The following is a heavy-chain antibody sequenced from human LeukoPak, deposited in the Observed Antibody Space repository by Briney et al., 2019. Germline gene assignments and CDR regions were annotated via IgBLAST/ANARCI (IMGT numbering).Heavy chain of an antibody. CDR2: INPNSGGT. V-gene: IGHV1-2*04. CDR3: ARDRRDYGDYAEGYFDY. CDR1: GYTFTGYY. D-gene: IGHD4-17*01. Sequence: ATVKVSCKASGYTFTGYYMHWVRQAPGQGLEWMGWINPNSGGTNYAQKFQGWVTMTRDTSISTAYMELNSLRAEDTAVYYCARDRRDYGDYAEGYFDYWGQGTLVTVSS. J-gene: IGHJ4*02.